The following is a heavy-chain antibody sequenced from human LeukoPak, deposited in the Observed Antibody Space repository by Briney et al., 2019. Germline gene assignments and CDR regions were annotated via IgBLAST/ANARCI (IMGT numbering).Heavy chain of an antibody. V-gene: IGHV1-2*02. D-gene: IGHD5-12*01. CDR2: INPNIGGT. Sequence: ASVKVSCKASGYTFTDHYMHWVRQAPGQGLEWMGWINPNIGGTAYSQKFQGRVTMTRDTSISTAYMELSRLRYEDTAVYCCARDLSSIVATMNGTYYYYMDVWGKGTTVTVSS. J-gene: IGHJ6*03. CDR1: GYTFTDHY. CDR3: ARDLSSIVATMNGTYYYYMDV.